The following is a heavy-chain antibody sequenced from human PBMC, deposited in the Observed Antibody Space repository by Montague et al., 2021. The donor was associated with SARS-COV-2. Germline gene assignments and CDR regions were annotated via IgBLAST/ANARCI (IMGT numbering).Heavy chain of an antibody. CDR3: ARLRYYGGNSGFQGLVDY. J-gene: IGHJ4*02. D-gene: IGHD4-23*01. CDR2: IYYSGST. Sequence: SETLSLTCIVSGGSISSSSYHWGWIRQPPGKGLEWIGTIYYSGSTYYXXXRKSRVTISVDTSKNQFSLKLSSVTAADTAVYYCARLRYYGGNSGFQGLVDYWGQGALVTVSS. CDR1: GGSISSSSYH. V-gene: IGHV4-39*01.